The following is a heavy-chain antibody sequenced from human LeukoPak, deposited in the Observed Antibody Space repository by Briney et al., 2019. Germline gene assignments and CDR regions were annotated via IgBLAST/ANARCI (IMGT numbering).Heavy chain of an antibody. CDR1: GFTFSSYG. CDR3: AKGPRIAVAGGPFGY. V-gene: IGHV3-23*01. D-gene: IGHD6-19*01. Sequence: GGSLRLSCATSGFTFSSYGMSWVRQAPGKGLEWVSAISGSGGSTYYADSVKGRFTISRDNSKNTLYLQMNSLRAEDTAVYYCAKGPRIAVAGGPFGYWGQGTLVTVSS. CDR2: ISGSGGST. J-gene: IGHJ4*02.